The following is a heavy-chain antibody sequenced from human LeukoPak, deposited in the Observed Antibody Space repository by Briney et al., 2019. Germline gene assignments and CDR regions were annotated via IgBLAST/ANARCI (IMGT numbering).Heavy chain of an antibody. D-gene: IGHD5-18*01. CDR2: IYYSGST. J-gene: IGHJ4*02. Sequence: NPSETLSLTCTVSGGSISSSSHYWGWIRQPPGKGLEWIGSIYYSGSTYYNPSLKSRVTISVDTSKNQFSLKLSSVTAADTAVYYCARRGYSYGRTPFDYWGQGTLVTVSS. CDR1: GGSISSSSHY. V-gene: IGHV4-39*01. CDR3: ARRGYSYGRTPFDY.